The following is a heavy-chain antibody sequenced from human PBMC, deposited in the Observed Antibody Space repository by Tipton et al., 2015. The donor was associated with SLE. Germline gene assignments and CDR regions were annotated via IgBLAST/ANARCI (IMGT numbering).Heavy chain of an antibody. CDR2: IRSKAYGGTT. CDR1: GFTFGDYA. V-gene: IGHV3-49*04. Sequence: SLRLSCTASGFTFGDYAVSWVRQAPGKGLEWVGFIRSKAYGGTTEYAASVKGRFTISRDNSKNTLFLQMDYLRDEDTAVYYCSGDFDYWGQGGLVTVSS. CDR3: SGDFDY. D-gene: IGHD3-10*01. J-gene: IGHJ4*02.